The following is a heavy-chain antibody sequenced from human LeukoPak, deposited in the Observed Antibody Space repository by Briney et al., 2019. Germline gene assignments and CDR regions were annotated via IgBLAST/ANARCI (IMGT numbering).Heavy chain of an antibody. Sequence: GGSLRLSCTVSGFTVSSNSMSSVRQAPGKGLEWVSFIYSDNTPYSDSVKGRFTISRDNSKNTLYLQMNSLRAEDTAVYYCARRAGAYSHPYDYWGQGTLVTVSS. CDR1: GFTVSSNS. V-gene: IGHV3-53*01. D-gene: IGHD4/OR15-4a*01. CDR2: IYSDNT. CDR3: ARRAGAYSHPYDY. J-gene: IGHJ4*02.